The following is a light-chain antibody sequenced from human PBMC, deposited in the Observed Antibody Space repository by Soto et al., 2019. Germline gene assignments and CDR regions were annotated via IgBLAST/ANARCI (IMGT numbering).Light chain of an antibody. V-gene: IGKV3-15*01. Sequence: EIVMTQSLVTLSVSPGERATLSCRASQSVSSNLAWYQQKPGQAPRLLIYGASTRATGIPARFSGSGSGTQFTLTLSSLQSEDFAVYYCQQYNNWPPWTFGKGTKVDI. CDR2: GAS. J-gene: IGKJ1*01. CDR3: QQYNNWPPWT. CDR1: QSVSSN.